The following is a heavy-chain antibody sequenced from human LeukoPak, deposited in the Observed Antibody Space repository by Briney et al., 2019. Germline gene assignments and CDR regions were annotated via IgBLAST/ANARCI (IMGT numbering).Heavy chain of an antibody. CDR1: GFTFSIYD. J-gene: IGHJ6*03. D-gene: IGHD1-1*01. CDR2: ITTSGGST. CDR3: AKRGNPTVGHHYLDV. Sequence: GGSLRLSCEASGFTFSIYDMSWVRQAPGKGLEWVSSITTSGGSTFYADSVMGRFTISRDNSRNTLYLQMNSLSAEDTAVYYCAKRGNPTVGHHYLDVWGKGTTVSVSS. V-gene: IGHV3-23*01.